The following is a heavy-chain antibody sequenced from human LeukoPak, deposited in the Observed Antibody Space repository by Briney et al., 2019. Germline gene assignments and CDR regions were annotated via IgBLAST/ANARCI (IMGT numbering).Heavy chain of an antibody. CDR1: GFTFSSYG. D-gene: IGHD6-19*01. CDR2: IWYDGSNK. Sequence: GRSLRLSCAASGFTFSSYGMHWVRQAPGKGLEWVAVIWYDGSNKYYADSVKGRFTISRDNSKNTLYLQMNSLRAEDTAAYYCASPISGQSFDIWGQGTMVTVSS. J-gene: IGHJ3*02. V-gene: IGHV3-33*01. CDR3: ASPISGQSFDI.